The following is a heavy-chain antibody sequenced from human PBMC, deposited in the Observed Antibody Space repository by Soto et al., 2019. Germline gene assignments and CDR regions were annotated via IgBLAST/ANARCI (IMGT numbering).Heavy chain of an antibody. V-gene: IGHV4-39*01. CDR1: GGSISSSSYY. J-gene: IGHJ4*02. CDR2: IYYSGST. CDR3: ASGITIFGSLGY. Sequence: SETLSLTCTVSGGSISSSSYYWGWIRQPPGKGLEWIGSIYYSGSTYYNPSLKSRVTISVDTSKNQFSLKLSSVTAADTAVYYCASGITIFGSLGYWGQGTLVTVSS. D-gene: IGHD3-3*01.